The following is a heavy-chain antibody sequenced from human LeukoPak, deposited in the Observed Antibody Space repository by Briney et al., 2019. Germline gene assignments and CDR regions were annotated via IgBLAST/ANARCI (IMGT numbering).Heavy chain of an antibody. Sequence: RASVKVSCKASGYTFTSYDINWVRQATGQGLEWMGWMNPNSGNTGYAQKFQGRVTMTRNTSISTAYMELSSLRSEDTAVYYCARGRERRTRYYFDYWGQGTLVTVSS. D-gene: IGHD1-26*01. CDR2: MNPNSGNT. V-gene: IGHV1-8*01. CDR3: ARGRERRTRYYFDY. CDR1: GYTFTSYD. J-gene: IGHJ4*02.